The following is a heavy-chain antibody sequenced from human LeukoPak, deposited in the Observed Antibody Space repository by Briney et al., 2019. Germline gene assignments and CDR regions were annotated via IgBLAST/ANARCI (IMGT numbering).Heavy chain of an antibody. D-gene: IGHD3-3*01. CDR3: ARDPDFGPEPSPFDY. Sequence: RGSPRLSRAPSGFTFSSYTMNWVRQAPGQGLEWVSSISSSSTYIFYADSVKGRFTISRDNAKNSLNLQMNSLRAEDTAVYYCARDPDFGPEPSPFDYWGEGTLVTVSS. CDR2: ISSSSTYI. J-gene: IGHJ4*02. CDR1: GFTFSSYT. V-gene: IGHV3-21*01.